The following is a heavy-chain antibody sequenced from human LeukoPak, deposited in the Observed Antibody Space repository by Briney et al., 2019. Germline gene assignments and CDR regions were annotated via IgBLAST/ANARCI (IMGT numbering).Heavy chain of an antibody. CDR1: GLTFSGYA. V-gene: IGHV3-30*04. Sequence: GGSLRLSCAASGLTFSGYAVHWVRQAPGKGLDWVAVISYDGSNKYYADSVKGRFTISRDDSKNTLYLQMNSLRAEDTAVYYCAKPMRGAYCGGDCYNNWFDPWGQGTLVTVSS. D-gene: IGHD2-21*02. CDR3: AKPMRGAYCGGDCYNNWFDP. J-gene: IGHJ5*02. CDR2: ISYDGSNK.